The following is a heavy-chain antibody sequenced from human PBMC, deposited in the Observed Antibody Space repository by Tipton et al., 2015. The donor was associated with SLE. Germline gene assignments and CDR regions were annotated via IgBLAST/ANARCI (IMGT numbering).Heavy chain of an antibody. J-gene: IGHJ4*02. CDR2: INPNSGVT. Sequence: QSGAEVKKPGASVKVSCKASGYVFTGYLMHWVRQAPGQGLEWMGRINPNSGVTEYAQKFQGGATMTRDTSITTAYMELSRLTSDDTAVYYCATSREGDHCFTFWGQGTLVTVSS. D-gene: IGHD2-21*01. CDR3: ATSREGDHCFTF. CDR1: GYVFTGYL. V-gene: IGHV1-2*06.